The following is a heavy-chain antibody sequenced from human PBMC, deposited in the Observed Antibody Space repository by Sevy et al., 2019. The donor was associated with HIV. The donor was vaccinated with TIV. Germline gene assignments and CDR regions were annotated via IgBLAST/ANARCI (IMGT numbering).Heavy chain of an antibody. V-gene: IGHV3-11*01. CDR1: GFTFSDYY. D-gene: IGHD3-22*01. J-gene: IGHJ3*02. CDR2: FSSSGSTI. CDR3: ARGYYDSSGYLDAFDI. Sequence: GGSLRLSCAASGFTFSDYYMSWIRQAPGKGLEWVSCFSSSGSTIYYADSVKGRFTISRDNAKKSLSLQMNSLRAEDTAVYYCARGYYDSSGYLDAFDIWGQGTMVTVSS.